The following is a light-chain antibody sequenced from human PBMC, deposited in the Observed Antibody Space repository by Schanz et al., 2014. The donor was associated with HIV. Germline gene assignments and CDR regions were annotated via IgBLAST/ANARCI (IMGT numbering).Light chain of an antibody. Sequence: SYELTQPPSVSVAPGETARITCGGKNIGSKSVHWYQQKAGQAPVLVIYYDSDRPSGIPERFSGSNFGNTATLTISRVEAGDEADYFCQVWDSSGDHVVFGGGTKLTV. V-gene: IGLV3-21*04. CDR3: QVWDSSGDHVV. J-gene: IGLJ2*01. CDR2: YDS. CDR1: NIGSKS.